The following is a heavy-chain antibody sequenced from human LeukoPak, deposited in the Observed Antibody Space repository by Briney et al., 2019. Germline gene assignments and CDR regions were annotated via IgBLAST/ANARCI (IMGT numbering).Heavy chain of an antibody. CDR2: IYHSGST. CDR3: ARVRSYGYFDL. Sequence: PSETLSLTCTVSGGSISSSSYSWSWIRQPPGKGLEWIGYIYHSGSTYYNPSLKSRVTISVDRSKNQFSLKLSSVTAADTAVYYCARVRSYGYFDLWGRGTLVTVSS. CDR1: GGSISSSSYS. V-gene: IGHV4-30-2*01. J-gene: IGHJ2*01.